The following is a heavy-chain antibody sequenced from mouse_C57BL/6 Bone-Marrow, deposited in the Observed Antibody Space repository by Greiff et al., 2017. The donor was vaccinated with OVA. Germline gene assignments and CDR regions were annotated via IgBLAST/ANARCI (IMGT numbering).Heavy chain of an antibody. V-gene: IGHV5-6*01. CDR2: ISSGGSYT. CDR1: GFTFSSYG. CDR3: ARHYYDYDVDY. D-gene: IGHD2-4*01. J-gene: IGHJ2*01. Sequence: EVHLVESGGDLVKPGGSLKLSCAASGFTFSSYGMSWVRQTPDTRLEWVATISSGGSYTYYPDSVKGRFTISRDNAKNTLYLQMSSLKSEDTAMYYCARHYYDYDVDYWGQGTTLTVSS.